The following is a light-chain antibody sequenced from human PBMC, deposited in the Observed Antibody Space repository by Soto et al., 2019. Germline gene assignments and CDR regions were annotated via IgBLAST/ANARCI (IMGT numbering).Light chain of an antibody. V-gene: IGKV1-39*01. Sequence: DIQMTQSPSSLSASVVDRVTITFRASQSINSYLNWYQQKPGKAPKLLIYAASSLQSGVPSRFSGGGSGTHFTLTISSLQPEDVATYYCQLYDSLPLLTFGGGTKVDIK. CDR1: QSINSY. J-gene: IGKJ4*01. CDR3: QLYDSLPLLT. CDR2: AAS.